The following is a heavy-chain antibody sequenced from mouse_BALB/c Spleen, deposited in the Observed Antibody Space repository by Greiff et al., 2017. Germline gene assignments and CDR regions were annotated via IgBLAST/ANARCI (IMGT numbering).Heavy chain of an antibody. Sequence: EVKVIESGGGLVQPKGSLKLSCAASGFTFNTYAMNWVRQAPGKGLEWVARIRSKSNNYATYYADSVKDRFTISRDDSQSMLYLQMNNLKTEDTAMYYCVRHYFDYWGQGTTLTVSS. V-gene: IGHV10-1*02. J-gene: IGHJ2*01. CDR3: VRHYFDY. CDR2: IRSKSNNYAT. CDR1: GFTFNTYA.